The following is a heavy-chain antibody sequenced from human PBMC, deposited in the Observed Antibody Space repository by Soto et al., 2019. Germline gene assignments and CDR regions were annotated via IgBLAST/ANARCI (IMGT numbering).Heavy chain of an antibody. J-gene: IGHJ4*02. CDR3: AREERSNGYFDY. CDR1: GFTFSAYW. D-gene: IGHD6-25*01. Sequence: EVQLVESGGGLVQTGGSLRLSCAASGFTFSAYWMSWVRQAPGKGLEWVANIKRAGSEKYYVDSVNGRFIISRDDAKNSLFLQVNSLRVEDSAVYYCAREERSNGYFDYWGQGTLVTVSS. CDR2: IKRAGSEK. V-gene: IGHV3-7*01.